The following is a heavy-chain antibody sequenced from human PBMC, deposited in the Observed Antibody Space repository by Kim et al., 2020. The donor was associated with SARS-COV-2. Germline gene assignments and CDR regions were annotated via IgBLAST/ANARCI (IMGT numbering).Heavy chain of an antibody. Sequence: GGSLRLSCAASGFTFRNYGIHWVRQAPGKGLEWVAVISYDGKTKYYADSVKGRFTISRDNSKNTLYVQMNSLRAEDTAVYYCAKSVISDILEGMDVWGQGTTDTVSS. J-gene: IGHJ6*02. CDR2: ISYDGKTK. CDR1: GFTFRNYG. V-gene: IGHV3-30*18. CDR3: AKSVISDILEGMDV.